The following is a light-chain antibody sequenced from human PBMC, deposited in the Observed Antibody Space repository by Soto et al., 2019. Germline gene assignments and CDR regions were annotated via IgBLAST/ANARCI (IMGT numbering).Light chain of an antibody. V-gene: IGKV3-20*01. CDR1: QSVTSNY. CDR2: GTS. Sequence: EIVLTQSPGTLSLSPGERATLSCRASQSVTSNYLAWYQQQPGQAPRLLIFGTSSRATGIPDRFSGSGSGTDSTLTISRLQPLNSAVSICHQYGIGLDTFGQGTKLEIK. J-gene: IGKJ2*01. CDR3: HQYGIGLDT.